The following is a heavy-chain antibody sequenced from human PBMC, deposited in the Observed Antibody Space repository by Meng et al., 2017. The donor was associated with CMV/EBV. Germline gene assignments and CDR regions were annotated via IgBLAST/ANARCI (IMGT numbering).Heavy chain of an antibody. CDR2: ISSSGSTI. J-gene: IGHJ4*02. Sequence: GESLKISCAASGFTFSDYYMSWIRQAPGKGLEWASYISSSGSTIYYADSVKGRFTISRDNAKNSLYLQMNSLRAEDTAVYYCARFRGVISPFDYWGQGTLVTVSS. CDR3: ARFRGVISPFDY. V-gene: IGHV3-11*01. CDR1: GFTFSDYY. D-gene: IGHD3-10*01.